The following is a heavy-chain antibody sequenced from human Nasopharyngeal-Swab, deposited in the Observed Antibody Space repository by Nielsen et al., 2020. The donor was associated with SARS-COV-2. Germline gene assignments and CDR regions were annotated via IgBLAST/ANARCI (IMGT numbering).Heavy chain of an antibody. CDR1: GYSISSGYY. J-gene: IGHJ6*03. Sequence: SETLSLTCTVSGYSISSGYYWGWIRQPPGKGLEWIGSIHYSGTTYYNPSLTGRVTISVDTSKNQFSLNLNSVTAPDTAVYYCARPLNYYYYMGVWGKGTTVTVSS. CDR3: ARPLNYYYYMGV. V-gene: IGHV4-38-2*02. CDR2: IHYSGTT.